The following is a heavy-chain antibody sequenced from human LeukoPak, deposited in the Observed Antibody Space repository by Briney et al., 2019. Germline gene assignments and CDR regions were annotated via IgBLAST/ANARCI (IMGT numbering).Heavy chain of an antibody. CDR3: AREVYAIRAFDI. V-gene: IGHV3-20*04. CDR1: GFTFDDYG. CDR2: INWNGGST. J-gene: IGHJ3*02. Sequence: GGSLRLSCAASGFTFDDYGVSWVRQAPGKGLELVSGINWNGGSTGYADSVKGRFTISRDNAKSSLYLQMNSLRAEDTALYYCAREVYAIRAFDIWGQGTMVTVSS. D-gene: IGHD2-8*01.